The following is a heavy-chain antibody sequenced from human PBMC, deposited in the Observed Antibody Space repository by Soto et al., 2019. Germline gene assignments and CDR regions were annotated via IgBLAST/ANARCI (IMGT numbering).Heavy chain of an antibody. V-gene: IGHV1-69*01. Sequence: QVQLVQSGAEVKKPGSSVKVSCKASGDSFSNYAINWVRQAPGQGLEWVGGSIPMFGTASYAQKFQGRVTITADESTNTGSMELSSLKSDDTAVYYCARGRGLGAAYRGFDPWGQGTLVTVSS. D-gene: IGHD4-4*01. CDR3: ARGRGLGAAYRGFDP. CDR1: GDSFSNYA. CDR2: SIPMFGTA. J-gene: IGHJ5*02.